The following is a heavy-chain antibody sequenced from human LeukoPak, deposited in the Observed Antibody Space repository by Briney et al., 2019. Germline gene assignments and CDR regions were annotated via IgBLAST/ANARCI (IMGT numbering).Heavy chain of an antibody. CDR3: AREGAYFDWLLYTSAFAI. Sequence: SETLSLTCAVYGGSFSGYYWSWIRQPPGKGLEWIGEINHSGSTNYNPSLKSRVTISVDTSKNPFSLKLSSVTAADTAVYYCAREGAYFDWLLYTSAFAIWGQGTMVTVSS. J-gene: IGHJ3*02. CDR1: GGSFSGYY. CDR2: INHSGST. V-gene: IGHV4-34*01. D-gene: IGHD3-9*01.